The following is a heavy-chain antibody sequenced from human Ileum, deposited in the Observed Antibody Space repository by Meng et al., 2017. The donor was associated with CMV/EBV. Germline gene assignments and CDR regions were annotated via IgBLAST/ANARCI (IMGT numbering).Heavy chain of an antibody. J-gene: IGHJ4*02. V-gene: IGHV3-23*01. CDR1: GFSFSTYA. Sequence: GESLKISCAASGFSFSTYAMSWVRQAPGKGLEWVSGISGSGGSIHYADTVKGRFTIARDNSKNTLSLQMSSLRADDTALYYCAKDMGFVVLVGASHWGQGALVTVSS. CDR2: ISGSGGSI. CDR3: AKDMGFVVLVGASH. D-gene: IGHD2-15*01.